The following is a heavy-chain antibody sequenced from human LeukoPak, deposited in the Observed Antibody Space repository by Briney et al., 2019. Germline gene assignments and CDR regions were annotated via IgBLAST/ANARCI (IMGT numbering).Heavy chain of an antibody. CDR2: ISYDGSNK. V-gene: IGHV3-30*01. CDR3: ARVRLAFFSGSPDY. D-gene: IGHD1-26*01. Sequence: PGGSLRLSCAASGFTFSSYEMNWVRQAPGKGLEWVAVISYDGSNKYYADSVKGRFTISRDNSKNTLYLQMNSLRAEDTAVYYCARVRLAFFSGSPDYWGQGTLVTVSS. J-gene: IGHJ4*02. CDR1: GFTFSSYE.